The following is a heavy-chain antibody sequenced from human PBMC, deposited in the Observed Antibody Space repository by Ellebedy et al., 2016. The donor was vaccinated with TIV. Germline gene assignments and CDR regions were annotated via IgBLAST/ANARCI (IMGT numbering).Heavy chain of an antibody. J-gene: IGHJ4*02. CDR2: ISYDGSNK. CDR1: GFTFSSYG. D-gene: IGHD3-22*01. V-gene: IGHV3-30*03. Sequence: GESLKISCAASGFTFSSYGMHWVRQAPGKGLEWVAVISYDGSNKYYADSVTGRFTISRDNSKNTRNLKMNSLRAEDTAVYYCARVGIVVVINYYFDYWGQGTLVTVSS. CDR3: ARVGIVVVINYYFDY.